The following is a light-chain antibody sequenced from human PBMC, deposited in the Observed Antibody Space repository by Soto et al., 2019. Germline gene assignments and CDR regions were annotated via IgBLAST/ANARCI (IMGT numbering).Light chain of an antibody. J-gene: IGKJ2*01. CDR3: QHYDNLPYT. CDR1: QSISNH. CDR2: DAS. V-gene: IGKV1-33*01. Sequence: DIQMTQSPSSLSASVEDRVIITCRASQSISNHLNWYQQKPGKAPKLLISDASILKTGVPSRFSGSGSGTDFTWTITSLRPEDIATYYCQHYDNLPYTFGQGTKLEIK.